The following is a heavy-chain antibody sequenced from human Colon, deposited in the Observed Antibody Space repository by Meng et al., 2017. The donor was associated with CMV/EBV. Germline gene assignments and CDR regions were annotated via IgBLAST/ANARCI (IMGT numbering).Heavy chain of an antibody. CDR2: RSYDGSNK. CDR1: GYTFSSDA. V-gene: IGHV3-30*04. J-gene: IGHJ5*02. Sequence: CAASGYTFSSDAMAWGRQAPGKGLEWVEVRSYDGSNKYYADSVKGRFTISRENSKNTLYLQMNSLRAEDTAVYYCARVRELGNWFDPWGQGTLVTVSS. D-gene: IGHD1-26*01. CDR3: ARVRELGNWFDP.